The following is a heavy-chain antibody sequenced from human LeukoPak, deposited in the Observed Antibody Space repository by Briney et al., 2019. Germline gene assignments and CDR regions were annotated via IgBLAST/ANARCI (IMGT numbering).Heavy chain of an antibody. CDR1: GFTFSSYG. Sequence: GGSLRLSCAASGFTFSSYGMRWVRQAPGKGLEWVTFIRYDGNNKYYADSVKGRFTISRDGSKNTLFLQMNSLRAEDTAVYYCARDPPLYGSGSYYSDYWGQGTLVTVSS. D-gene: IGHD3-10*01. V-gene: IGHV3-30*02. CDR3: ARDPPLYGSGSYYSDY. J-gene: IGHJ4*02. CDR2: IRYDGNNK.